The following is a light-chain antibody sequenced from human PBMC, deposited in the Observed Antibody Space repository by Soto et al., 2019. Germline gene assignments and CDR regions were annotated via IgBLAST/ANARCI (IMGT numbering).Light chain of an antibody. CDR2: GAS. CDR3: QQYNNWPPT. Sequence: EIVMTQSPATLSVSAGERATLSCRASQSVSGNLAWYQQKPGQAPKLLIYGASNRATGIPARFSGSGSGTDFTLTISSLQPEDFAVYYCQQYNNWPPTFGQGTRLEIK. J-gene: IGKJ5*01. V-gene: IGKV3-15*01. CDR1: QSVSGN.